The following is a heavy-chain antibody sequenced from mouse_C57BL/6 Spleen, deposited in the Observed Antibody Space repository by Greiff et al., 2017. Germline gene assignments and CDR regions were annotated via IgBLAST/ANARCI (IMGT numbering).Heavy chain of an antibody. V-gene: IGHV1-64*01. CDR1: GYTFTSYW. CDR3: ARKRYSNYEGAMDY. D-gene: IGHD2-5*01. CDR2: IHPNSGST. Sequence: QVQLQQPGAELVKPGASVKLSCKASGYTFTSYWMHWVKQRPGQGLEWIGMIHPNSGSTNYNEKFKSKATLTVDDSSSTAYMQLSSLTSEDSEVYYYARKRYSNYEGAMDYWGQGTTVTVSS. J-gene: IGHJ4*01.